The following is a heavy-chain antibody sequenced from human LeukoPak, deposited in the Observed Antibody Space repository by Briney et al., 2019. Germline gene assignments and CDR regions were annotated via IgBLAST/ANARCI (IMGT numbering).Heavy chain of an antibody. CDR2: TYYSGST. Sequence: SETLSLTCSVSGASLSDTNYYWGWIRQPPRTGLEWIGFTYYSGSTNYNPSLKSRVTISVDTSKNQFTLKLSSVPAADTAMYYCASHLPQGAHRDGYKSGGYFDYWGQGTLVTVSS. D-gene: IGHD5-24*01. V-gene: IGHV4-61*05. CDR1: GASLSDTNYY. CDR3: ASHLPQGAHRDGYKSGGYFDY. J-gene: IGHJ4*02.